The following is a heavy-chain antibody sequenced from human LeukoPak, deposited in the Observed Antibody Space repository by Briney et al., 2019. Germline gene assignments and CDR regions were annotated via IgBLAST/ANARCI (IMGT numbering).Heavy chain of an antibody. D-gene: IGHD2-2*02. Sequence: PGGSLRLSCAASGFTFSSYAMHWVRQAPGKGLEWVAVISYDGSNKYYADSVKGRFTISRDNSKNTLYLQMNSLRAEDTAVYYCARVRYPMYYFDYWGQGTLVTVSS. CDR1: GFTFSSYA. CDR3: ARVRYPMYYFDY. J-gene: IGHJ4*02. CDR2: ISYDGSNK. V-gene: IGHV3-30*04.